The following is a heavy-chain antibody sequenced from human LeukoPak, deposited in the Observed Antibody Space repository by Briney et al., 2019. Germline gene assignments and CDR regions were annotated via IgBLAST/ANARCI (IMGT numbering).Heavy chain of an antibody. V-gene: IGHV3-7*03. J-gene: IGHJ4*02. D-gene: IGHD4-17*01. CDR3: ARNLPYGDSSDY. Sequence: PGGSLRLSCAASGFTFSTYWMTWVRQAPGKGLEWVANINQDGREKYYVDSVKGRFTISRDNAKNSLFLQMNSLRGEDTAVYYCARNLPYGDSSDYWGQGTLVTVSS. CDR1: GFTFSTYW. CDR2: INQDGREK.